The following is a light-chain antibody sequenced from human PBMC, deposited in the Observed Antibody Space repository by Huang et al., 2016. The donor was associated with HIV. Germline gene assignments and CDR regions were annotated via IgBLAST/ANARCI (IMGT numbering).Light chain of an antibody. CDR2: AAS. J-gene: IGKJ1*01. CDR1: QSISSY. CDR3: QQSYSTPKT. Sequence: DIQMTQSPSSLSASVGDRVTITCRASQSISSYLNWYQQKPGKAPKLLIYAASSLQSVVPSRFGGSGSGTDFTLTISSLQPEDFATYYCQQSYSTPKTFGQGTKVEIK. V-gene: IGKV1-39*01.